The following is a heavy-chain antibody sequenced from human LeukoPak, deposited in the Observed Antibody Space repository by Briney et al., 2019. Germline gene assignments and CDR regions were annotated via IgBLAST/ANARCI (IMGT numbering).Heavy chain of an antibody. CDR1: GYSFTSYW. D-gene: IGHD2-2*01. J-gene: IGHJ4*02. CDR3: ARGLGYCSSTSCNLFDY. CDR2: IYPGDSDT. Sequence: GESLKISCKGSGYSFTSYWIGWVRQMPGEGLEWMGIIYPGDSDTRYSPSFQGQVTISADKSISTAYLQWSSLKASDTAMYYCARGLGYCSSTSCNLFDYWGQGTLVTVSS. V-gene: IGHV5-51*01.